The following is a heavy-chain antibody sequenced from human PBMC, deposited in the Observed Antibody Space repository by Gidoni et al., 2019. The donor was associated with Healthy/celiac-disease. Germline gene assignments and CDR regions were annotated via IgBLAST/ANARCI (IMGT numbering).Heavy chain of an antibody. J-gene: IGHJ4*02. CDR3: ASRTVAGKGEFDY. Sequence: QVQLQESGPGLVKPSQTLSLTCTVPGGSISSGSYYWSWIRQPAGKGLEWIGRIYTSGSTNYNPSLKSRVTMSVDTSKNQFSLKLSSVTAADTAVYYCASRTVAGKGEFDYWGQGTLVTVSS. CDR2: IYTSGST. V-gene: IGHV4-61*02. D-gene: IGHD6-19*01. CDR1: GGSISSGSYY.